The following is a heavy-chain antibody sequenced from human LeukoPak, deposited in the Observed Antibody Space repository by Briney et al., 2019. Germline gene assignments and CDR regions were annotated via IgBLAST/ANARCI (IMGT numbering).Heavy chain of an antibody. CDR3: ARGSGSILMHY. V-gene: IGHV1-8*03. CDR1: GYTFTNYD. Sequence: ASVKVSCKASGYTFTNYDINWVRQATGQGLEWMGWLHPNSGTAGYAQNFQGRVTITGDTSTSTAYMELSSLRSEDTAVYYCARGSGSILMHYWGQGTLVTVSS. CDR2: LHPNSGTA. J-gene: IGHJ4*02. D-gene: IGHD3-10*01.